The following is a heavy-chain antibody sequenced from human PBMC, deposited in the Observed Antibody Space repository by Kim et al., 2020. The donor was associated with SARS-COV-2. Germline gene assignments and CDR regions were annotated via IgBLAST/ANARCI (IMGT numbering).Heavy chain of an antibody. J-gene: IGHJ4*02. D-gene: IGHD1-26*01. CDR1: GFTFSNVW. Sequence: GGSLRLSCAASGFTFSNVWMSWVRQAPGKGLEWVGRIKSKTDGGTTDYAAPVKGRFTISRDDSKNTLYLQMNSLKTEDTAVYYCTTGIRELLGTFCDYWGQGTLVTVSS. V-gene: IGHV3-15*01. CDR3: TTGIRELLGTFCDY. CDR2: IKSKTDGGTT.